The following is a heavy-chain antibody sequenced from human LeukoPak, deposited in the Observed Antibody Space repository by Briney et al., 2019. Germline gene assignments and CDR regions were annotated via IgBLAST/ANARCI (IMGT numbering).Heavy chain of an antibody. D-gene: IGHD4-11*01. CDR2: IYPSDSDT. V-gene: IGHV5-51*01. J-gene: IGHJ6*03. CDR1: GYSFTSYW. Sequence: KDGESLKISCKGSGYSFTSYWIGWVRQMPGKGLEWMGIIYPSDSDTRYSPSFQGQVTISADKSISTAYLQWSSLKASDTAMYYCARTYSNYVSYYYYYYMDVWGKGTTVTVSS. CDR3: ARTYSNYVSYYYYYYMDV.